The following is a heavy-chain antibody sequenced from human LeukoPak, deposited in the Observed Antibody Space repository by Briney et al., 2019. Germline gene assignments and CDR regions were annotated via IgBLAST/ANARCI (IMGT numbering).Heavy chain of an antibody. CDR3: ANGAAPSYWYYMDV. V-gene: IGHV3-23*01. J-gene: IGHJ6*03. D-gene: IGHD2-8*02. Sequence: QAGGSLRLSCAASGFTFSNYAMTWVRQAPESGLEGVSSISGGGSIKNYADSVKGRFIISRDNSKNTLDLQMDSLRVDDTAIYYCANGAAPSYWYYMDVWGKGTTVTVSS. CDR1: GFTFSNYA. CDR2: ISGGGSIK.